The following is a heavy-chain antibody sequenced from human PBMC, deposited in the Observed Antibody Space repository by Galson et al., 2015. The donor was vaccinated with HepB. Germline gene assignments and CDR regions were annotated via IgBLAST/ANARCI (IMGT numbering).Heavy chain of an antibody. CDR3: ARELAYCGGDCYPGMFDY. J-gene: IGHJ4*02. D-gene: IGHD2-21*02. V-gene: IGHV3-21*01. CDR2: ISSSSSYI. CDR1: GFTFSSYS. Sequence: SLRLSCAASGFTFSSYSMNWVRQAPGKGLEWVSSISSSSSYIYYADSVKGRFTISRDNAKNSLYLQMNSLRAEDTAVYYCARELAYCGGDCYPGMFDYWGQGTLVTVSS.